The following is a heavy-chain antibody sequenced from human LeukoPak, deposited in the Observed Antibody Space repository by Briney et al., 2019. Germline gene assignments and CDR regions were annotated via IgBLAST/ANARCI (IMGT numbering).Heavy chain of an antibody. D-gene: IGHD4-23*01. CDR2: MSHSGST. CDR1: GYSISSGYY. J-gene: IGHJ6*04. CDR3: ARDGTYGGIGLDV. Sequence: PSETLSLTCTVSGYSISSGYYWGWIRPPPGKGLEWIGSMSHSGSTYYNPSLKSRLTISADTSKNQFSLKVSSVTAADTAVYYCARDGTYGGIGLDVWGKGTTVTISS. V-gene: IGHV4-38-2*02.